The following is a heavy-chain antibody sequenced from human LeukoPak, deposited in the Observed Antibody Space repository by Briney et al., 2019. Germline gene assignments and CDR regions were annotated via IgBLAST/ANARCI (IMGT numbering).Heavy chain of an antibody. CDR1: GFTFSSYA. V-gene: IGHV3-23*01. Sequence: GGSLRLSCAASGFTFSSYAMSWVRQAPGKGLEWVSAISGSGGSTYYADSVKGRFTISRDNAKNSLYLQMNSLRAEDTAVYYCARGPSSSWAKTFDYWGQGTLVTVSS. J-gene: IGHJ4*02. CDR2: ISGSGGST. CDR3: ARGPSSSWAKTFDY. D-gene: IGHD6-13*01.